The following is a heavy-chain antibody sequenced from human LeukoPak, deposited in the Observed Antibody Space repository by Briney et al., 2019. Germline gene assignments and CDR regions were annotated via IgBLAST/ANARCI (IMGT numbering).Heavy chain of an antibody. J-gene: IGHJ5*02. CDR2: IIPIFGTA. D-gene: IGHD2-2*01. CDR3: ARESDLYCSSTSCRFDP. Sequence: ASVKVSCKASGGTFSSYAISWVRQAPGQGLEWMGGIIPIFGTANYAQKFQGGVTITAVESTSTAYMELSSLRSEDTAVYYCARESDLYCSSTSCRFDPWGQGTLVTVSS. CDR1: GGTFSSYA. V-gene: IGHV1-69*13.